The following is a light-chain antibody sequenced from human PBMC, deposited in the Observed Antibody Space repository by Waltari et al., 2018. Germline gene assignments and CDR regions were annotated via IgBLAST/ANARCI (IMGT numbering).Light chain of an antibody. J-gene: IGKJ1*01. CDR2: DES. Sequence: EVVMTQSPVTLSVSPGERATLSCRASQSVSNNLAWYQHKPGQAPRLVMYDESPRGSVLPAGFSGTGSGREFTLTINSLHAEDVAIYYCQQYSNWPPWTFGQGTTVEIK. CDR3: QQYSNWPPWT. V-gene: IGKV3-15*01. CDR1: QSVSNN.